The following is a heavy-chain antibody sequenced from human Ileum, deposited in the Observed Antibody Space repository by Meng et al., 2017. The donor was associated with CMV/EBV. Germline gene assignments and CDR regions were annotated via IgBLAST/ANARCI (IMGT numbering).Heavy chain of an antibody. J-gene: IGHJ4*02. D-gene: IGHD6-19*01. Sequence: VQLTRSGVVRAHPVCALRLSLATSGVTFSDSYMAWIRQAPWKGLEWVSYITSTSSYTRYADSVKGRFTSSRDNTKNSLYLQMNSLRDEDTAVYYCATVKQWLVHYWGQGTLVTVSS. CDR3: ATVKQWLVHY. CDR2: ITSTSSYT. V-gene: IGHV3-11*06. CDR1: GVTFSDSY.